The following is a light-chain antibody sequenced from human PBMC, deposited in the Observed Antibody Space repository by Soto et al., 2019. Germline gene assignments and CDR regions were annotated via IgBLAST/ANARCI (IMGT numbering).Light chain of an antibody. Sequence: QSALTQPRSVSGSPGQSVTISCTGTSSDVGGYNYVSWYQQYPGKAPKLITYDVDKRPSGVPDRFSGSKSGNTASLTISGLQAEDEADYYCCSYVGSYILVFGGGTKVTVL. CDR2: DVD. CDR1: SSDVGGYNY. CDR3: CSYVGSYILV. V-gene: IGLV2-11*01. J-gene: IGLJ2*01.